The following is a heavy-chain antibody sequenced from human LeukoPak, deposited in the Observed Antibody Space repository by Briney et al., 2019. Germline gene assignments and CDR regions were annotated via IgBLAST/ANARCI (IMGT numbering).Heavy chain of an antibody. V-gene: IGHV4-4*02. CDR1: GASVSSGNW. Sequence: PSETLSLTCAVSGASVSSGNWWNWARQSPGQGLEWIAEILYTGGTNYNPSLRSRVTLSIDNSNNEASLKLASVTAADSAVYYCARAQRGCSANSCYLDPWGPGILVTVSS. D-gene: IGHD2-15*01. J-gene: IGHJ5*02. CDR3: ARAQRGCSANSCYLDP. CDR2: ILYTGGT.